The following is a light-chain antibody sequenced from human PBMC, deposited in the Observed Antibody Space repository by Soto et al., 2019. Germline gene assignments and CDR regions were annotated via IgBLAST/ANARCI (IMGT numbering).Light chain of an antibody. Sequence: IVMTQSPATLSVSPGEGATLSCRASQSIGNKLAWYQQKPGQAPRLLIYDVSTRATGVPARVSGSGSGPAFPLAIRSLVSSCFSFYYYHGNYNLRTFGLGANVEIK. CDR2: DVS. V-gene: IGKV3-15*01. J-gene: IGKJ1*01. CDR1: QSIGNK. CDR3: HGNYNLRT.